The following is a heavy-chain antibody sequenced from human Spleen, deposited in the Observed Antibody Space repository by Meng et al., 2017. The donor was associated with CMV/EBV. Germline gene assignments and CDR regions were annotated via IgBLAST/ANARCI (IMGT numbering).Heavy chain of an antibody. CDR3: ARWEPDS. CDR2: ISYDGSNK. Sequence: GESLKISCATSGFTFSRSVMNWVRQAPGKGLEWVAVISYDGSNKYYADSVKGRFTISRDNSKNTLYLQMNSLRDEDTAVYYCARWEPDSWGQGTLVTVSP. V-gene: IGHV3-30-3*01. D-gene: IGHD1-14*01. CDR1: GFTFSRSV. J-gene: IGHJ5*01.